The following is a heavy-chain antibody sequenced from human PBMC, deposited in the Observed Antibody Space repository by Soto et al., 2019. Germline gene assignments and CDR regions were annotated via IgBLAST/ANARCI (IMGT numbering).Heavy chain of an antibody. D-gene: IGHD1-1*01. CDR3: ARERLERLIDY. CDR2: INPSGGST. J-gene: IGHJ4*02. Sequence: SVQVSCKASGYTFTSYYMHWVRQAPGQGLEWMGIINPSGGSTSYAQKFQGRVTMTRDTSTSTVYMELSSLRSEDTAVYYCARERLERLIDYWGQGTLGTVSS. V-gene: IGHV1-46*01. CDR1: GYTFTSYY.